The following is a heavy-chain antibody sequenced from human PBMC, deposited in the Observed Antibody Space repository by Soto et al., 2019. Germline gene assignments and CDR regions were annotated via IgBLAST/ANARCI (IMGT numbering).Heavy chain of an antibody. D-gene: IGHD3-9*01. Sequence: QVQLVQSGAEEKKPGASVKVSCKASGYTFTSYAMHWVRQAPGQRLEWMGWINAGNGNTKYSQKFQGRVTITRDTSASTAHMELSSLRSEDTAVYYCARVTGYYYVDYWCQGTLVTVSS. CDR2: INAGNGNT. V-gene: IGHV1-3*05. CDR3: ARVTGYYYVDY. CDR1: GYTFTSYA. J-gene: IGHJ4*02.